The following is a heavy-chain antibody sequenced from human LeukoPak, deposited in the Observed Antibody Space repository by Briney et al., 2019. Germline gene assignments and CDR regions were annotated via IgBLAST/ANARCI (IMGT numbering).Heavy chain of an antibody. CDR3: ASIRYAFDY. Sequence: SQTLSLTCAVSGGSISSGGSSWSWIRQPPGKGLEWIGYIYHSGSTYYNPSLKSRVTISVDRSKNQFSLKLSSVTAADTAVYYCASIRYAFDYWGQGTLVTVPS. J-gene: IGHJ4*02. CDR1: GGSISSGGSS. D-gene: IGHD3-16*01. CDR2: IYHSGST. V-gene: IGHV4-30-2*01.